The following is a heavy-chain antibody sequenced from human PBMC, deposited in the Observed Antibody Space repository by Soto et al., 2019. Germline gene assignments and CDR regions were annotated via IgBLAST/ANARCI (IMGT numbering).Heavy chain of an antibody. CDR2: ISDDSSYI. Sequence: GSLRLSCAASGFMFSAYTMNWVRQAPGKGLEWLSSISDDSSYIDYADSLRGRFTVSRDNARNSLYLQIDSLGVEDTAVYYCATPYYFNHWGPGTLVTVSS. V-gene: IGHV3-21*06. J-gene: IGHJ1*01. CDR1: GFMFSAYT. CDR3: ATPYYFNH. D-gene: IGHD3-16*01.